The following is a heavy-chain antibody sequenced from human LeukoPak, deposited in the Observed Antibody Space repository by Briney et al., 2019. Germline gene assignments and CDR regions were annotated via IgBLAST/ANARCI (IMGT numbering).Heavy chain of an antibody. Sequence: GGSLRLSCAASGFTFSTSWMTWVRQAPGKGLEWVASISRDGGDKQYAESIKGRLTISRDNVKNSLYLEINSLRAEDTAIYYCATDASNSSYEYWGQGTLVTVSA. D-gene: IGHD2-15*01. J-gene: IGHJ4*02. CDR3: ATDASNSSYEY. CDR1: GFTFSTSW. CDR2: ISRDGGDK. V-gene: IGHV3-7*01.